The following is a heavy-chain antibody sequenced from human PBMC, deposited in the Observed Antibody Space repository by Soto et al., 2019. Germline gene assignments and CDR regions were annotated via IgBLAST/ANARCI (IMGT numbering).Heavy chain of an antibody. CDR1: GFTFSSYD. Sequence: GGSLRLSCAASGFTFSSYDMHWVRQATGKGLEWVSAIGTAGDTYYPGSVKGRFTISRENAKNSLYLQMNSLRAEDTAVYYCARATTTVTTSIIADGFDPWGQGTLVTVSS. CDR3: ARATTTVTTSIIADGFDP. V-gene: IGHV3-13*01. D-gene: IGHD4-17*01. CDR2: IGTAGDT. J-gene: IGHJ5*02.